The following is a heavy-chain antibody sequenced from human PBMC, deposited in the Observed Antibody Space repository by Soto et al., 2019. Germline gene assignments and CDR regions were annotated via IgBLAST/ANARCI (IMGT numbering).Heavy chain of an antibody. CDR3: AKGGEGVLFDY. Sequence: GGSLRLSCAASGFTFSSYGMHWVRQAPGKGLEWVAVISYDGSNKYYADSVKGRFTISRDNSKNTLYLQMNSLRAEDTAVYYCAKGGEGVLFDYWGQGTLVTVSS. D-gene: IGHD7-27*01. CDR2: ISYDGSNK. J-gene: IGHJ4*02. V-gene: IGHV3-30*18. CDR1: GFTFSSYG.